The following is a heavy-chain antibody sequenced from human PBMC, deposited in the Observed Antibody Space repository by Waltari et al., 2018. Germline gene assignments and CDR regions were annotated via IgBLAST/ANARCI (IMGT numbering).Heavy chain of an antibody. CDR2: ISYDGSKR. D-gene: IGHD3-16*01. Sequence: QDQLVESGGGVVQPGRSLRLSCVPSGFTFSNYGVHWVRQAPGKGLEWVAVISYDGSKRFYADAVKGRFTISRDNSKNILYLQMNSLRADDTAMYYCVGGQMGDFWGQGTLVTVSS. J-gene: IGHJ4*02. CDR1: GFTFSNYG. CDR3: VGGQMGDF. V-gene: IGHV3-33*03.